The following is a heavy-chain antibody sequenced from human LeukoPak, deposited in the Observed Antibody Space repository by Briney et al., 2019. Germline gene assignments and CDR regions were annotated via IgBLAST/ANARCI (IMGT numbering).Heavy chain of an antibody. V-gene: IGHV3-48*01. Sequence: GGSLRLSCEASGFSFSAYSMSWVRQAPGKGLEWISYIRSRSTTIYYADSVKGRFTISRDNAENSMYLQMNSLRVEDTAVYFCARDSRSHCGTDACYGPYFDYWGQGTLVAVSS. J-gene: IGHJ4*02. CDR1: GFSFSAYS. D-gene: IGHD2-2*01. CDR3: ARDSRSHCGTDACYGPYFDY. CDR2: IRSRSTTI.